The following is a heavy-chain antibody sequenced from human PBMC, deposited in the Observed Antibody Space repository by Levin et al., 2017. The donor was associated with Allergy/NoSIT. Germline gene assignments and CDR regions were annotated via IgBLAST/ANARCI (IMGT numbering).Heavy chain of an antibody. J-gene: IGHJ4*02. V-gene: IGHV4-59*01. Sequence: SETLSLTCTVSGGSINNYYWSWIRQIPGKGLEYIGCIYYGGSPNYNPSLKSRVTISLDTSKNQFSLKLSSVTAADTAVYYWARLPPPYYGDYYFDYWGQGTLVTVSS. CDR2: IYYGGSP. CDR3: ARLPPPYYGDYYFDY. CDR1: GGSINNYY. D-gene: IGHD4-17*01.